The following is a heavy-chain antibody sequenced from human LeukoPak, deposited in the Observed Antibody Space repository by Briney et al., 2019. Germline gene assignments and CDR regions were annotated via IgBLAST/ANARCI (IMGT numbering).Heavy chain of an antibody. V-gene: IGHV1-2*06. CDR3: ARVEHSYGS. D-gene: IGHD5-18*01. CDR2: INPNSGGT. J-gene: IGHJ5*02. CDR1: GYTFTSYD. Sequence: GASVKVSCKASGYTFTSYDINWVRQATGQGLEWMGRINPNSGGTNYAQKFQGRVTMTRDTSISTAYMELSRLRSDDTAVYYCARVEHSYGSWGQGTLVTVSS.